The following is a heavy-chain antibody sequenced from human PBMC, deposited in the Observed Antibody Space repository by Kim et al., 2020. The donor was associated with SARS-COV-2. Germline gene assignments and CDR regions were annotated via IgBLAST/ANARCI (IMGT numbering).Heavy chain of an antibody. D-gene: IGHD5-18*01. CDR3: ARHLRGRDTAMVTSDY. J-gene: IGHJ4*02. V-gene: IGHV5-51*01. CDR1: GYSFTSYW. CDR2: IYPGDSDT. Sequence: GESLKISCKGSGYSFTSYWIGWVRQMPGKGLEWMGIIYPGDSDTRYSPSFQGQVTISADKSISTAYLQWSSLKASDTAMYYCARHLRGRDTAMVTSDYWGQGTLVTFSS.